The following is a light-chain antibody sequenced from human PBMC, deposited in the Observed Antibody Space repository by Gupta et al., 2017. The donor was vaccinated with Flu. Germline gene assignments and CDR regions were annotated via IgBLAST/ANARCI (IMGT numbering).Light chain of an antibody. CDR2: AAS. J-gene: IGKJ1*01. CDR3: QQSYSTLGT. V-gene: IGKV1-39*01. CDR1: QSISSY. Sequence: DIQMTQSPSSLSASVGDRVTITCRASQSISSYLNWYQQKPGKAPKLLIYAASSLQSGVPSRFSGSGSGTXFTLTIXSLQPEDFATYYCQQSYSTLGTFGXATKVEIK.